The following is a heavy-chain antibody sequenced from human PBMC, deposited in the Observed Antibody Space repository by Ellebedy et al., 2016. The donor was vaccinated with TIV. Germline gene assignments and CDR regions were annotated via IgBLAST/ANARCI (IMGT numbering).Heavy chain of an antibody. V-gene: IGHV1-8*01. J-gene: IGHJ3*02. Sequence: AASVKVSCKASGYTFTSYDINWARQATGQGLEWMGRMNPNSGNTGYAQKFQGRVTMTRNTSISTAYMELSSLRSEDTAVYYCAKFRFGDIDAFDIWGQGTMVTVSS. CDR1: GYTFTSYD. D-gene: IGHD3-10*01. CDR3: AKFRFGDIDAFDI. CDR2: MNPNSGNT.